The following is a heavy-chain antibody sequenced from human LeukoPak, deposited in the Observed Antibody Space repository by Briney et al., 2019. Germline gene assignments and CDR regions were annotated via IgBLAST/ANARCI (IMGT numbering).Heavy chain of an antibody. D-gene: IGHD3/OR15-3a*01. V-gene: IGHV4-34*01. CDR3: ARGYPTGYYTTESSDY. J-gene: IGHJ4*02. CDR1: GGSFSGYY. CDR2: INHSGST. Sequence: PSETLSLTCAVYGGSFSGYYWSWIRQPPGKGLEWIGEINHSGSTNYNPSLKSRVTISVDTSKNQFSLKLSSVTAADTAVYYCARGYPTGYYTTESSDYWGQGTLVTVSS.